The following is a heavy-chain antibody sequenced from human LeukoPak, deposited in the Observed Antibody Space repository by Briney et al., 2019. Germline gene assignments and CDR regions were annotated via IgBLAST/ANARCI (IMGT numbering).Heavy chain of an antibody. V-gene: IGHV3-30*01. CDR1: GFTFSYYA. D-gene: IGHD5-24*01. CDR3: AREKATITNFYGMDV. CDR2: ISFEGENK. Sequence: GGSLRLSCAASGFTFSYYAMHWVRQTPGKGLEWVALISFEGENKLYADSVKGRYTISRDNSKNTLYLQMNSLRAEDTALYYCAREKATITNFYGMDVWGQGTTVTVSS. J-gene: IGHJ6*02.